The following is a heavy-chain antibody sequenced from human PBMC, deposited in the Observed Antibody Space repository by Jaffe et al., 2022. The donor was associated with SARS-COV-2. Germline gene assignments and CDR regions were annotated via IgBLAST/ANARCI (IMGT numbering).Heavy chain of an antibody. J-gene: IGHJ6*02. D-gene: IGHD5-12*01. V-gene: IGHV3-74*01. Sequence: EVQLVESGGGLVQPGGSLRLSCAASGFTFSSYWMHWVRQAPGKGLVWVSRINSDGSSTSYADSVKGRFTISRDNAKNTLYLQMNSLRAEDTAVYYCARCKAPGIIVDIVAKDHVGYYYYGMDVWGQGTTVTVSS. CDR1: GFTFSSYW. CDR3: ARCKAPGIIVDIVAKDHVGYYYYGMDV. CDR2: INSDGSST.